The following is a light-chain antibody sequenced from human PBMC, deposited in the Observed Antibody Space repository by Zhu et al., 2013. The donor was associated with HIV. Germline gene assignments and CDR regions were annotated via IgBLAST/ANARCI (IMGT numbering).Light chain of an antibody. CDR3: QQYNDWPPYT. Sequence: EIVMTQSPAILSVSPGEGATLYCRASQSISNYLAWYQQRPGQAPRLLIYGASTRATGVSARFSGSGSATEFTLTISSLQPEDFAVYYCQQYNDWPPYTFGQGTKLE. CDR2: GAS. CDR1: QSISNY. V-gene: IGKV3-15*01. J-gene: IGKJ2*01.